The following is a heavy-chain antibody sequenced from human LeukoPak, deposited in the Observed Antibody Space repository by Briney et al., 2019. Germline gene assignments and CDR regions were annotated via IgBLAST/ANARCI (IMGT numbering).Heavy chain of an antibody. J-gene: IGHJ4*02. CDR3: AKGVNGISYTFDY. CDR1: GFKFDDYS. Sequence: PGGSLRLSCEASGFKFDDYSMHWVRQLPGKGLEWVSLISGDGVTTYYADSVTGRATISRDNGKNSLPLQLNSLKTEDTAFYYCAKGVNGISYTFDYWGRGTLVTVSS. D-gene: IGHD2-8*01. V-gene: IGHV3-43*02. CDR2: ISGDGVTT.